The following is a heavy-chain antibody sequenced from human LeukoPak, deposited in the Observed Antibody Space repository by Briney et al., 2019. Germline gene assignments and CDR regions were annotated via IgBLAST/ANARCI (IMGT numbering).Heavy chain of an antibody. V-gene: IGHV4-59*08. Sequence: SETLSLTCTVSGASISSYYWSWIRQPPGKGLEWTGKIHYSGSTNYNPSLKSRVTISVDTSKNQFSLKLSSVTAADTAVYYCARRAGSGWSINWFDPWGQGTLITVSS. J-gene: IGHJ5*02. CDR2: IHYSGST. D-gene: IGHD6-19*01. CDR1: GASISSYY. CDR3: ARRAGSGWSINWFDP.